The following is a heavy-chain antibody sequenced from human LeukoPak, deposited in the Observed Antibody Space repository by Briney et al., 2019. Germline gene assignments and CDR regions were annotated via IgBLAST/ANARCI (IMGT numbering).Heavy chain of an antibody. J-gene: IGHJ4*02. D-gene: IGHD3-10*01. CDR1: GFTFSNYT. Sequence: GGSLRLSCAASGFTFSNYTMHWVRQAPGKGLEYVSAISANGGSAYYASSVRGRFTISRDNSKNTLYLQMGSLRAEDMAVYFCARAPQYYGSGLYYFDYWGQGTLVTVSS. CDR2: ISANGGSA. CDR3: ARAPQYYGSGLYYFDY. V-gene: IGHV3-64*01.